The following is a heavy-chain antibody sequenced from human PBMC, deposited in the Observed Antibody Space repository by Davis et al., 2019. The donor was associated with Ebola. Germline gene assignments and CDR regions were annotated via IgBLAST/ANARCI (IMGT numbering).Heavy chain of an antibody. CDR2: IIPIFGTA. J-gene: IGHJ6*02. CDR3: ARDQQHYYDSSGYPYYYYGMDV. D-gene: IGHD3-22*01. CDR1: GGTFSSYA. Sequence: SVKVSCKASGGTFSSYAISWVRQAPGQGLEWMGGIIPIFGTANYAQKFQGRVTITADESTSTAYMELSSLRSEDTAVYYCARDQQHYYDSSGYPYYYYGMDVWGQGTTVTVSS. V-gene: IGHV1-69*13.